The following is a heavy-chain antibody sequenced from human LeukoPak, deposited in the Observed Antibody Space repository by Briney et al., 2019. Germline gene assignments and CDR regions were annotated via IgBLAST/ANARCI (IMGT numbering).Heavy chain of an antibody. CDR2: VSGSGGST. CDR3: AKDPGNNNWSYWYFDI. CDR1: GFTFSSYA. V-gene: IGHV3-23*01. D-gene: IGHD1-1*01. Sequence: GRSLRLSCAASGFTFSSYAMTWVRLAPGKGLEWVSSVSGSGGSTYYADSVKGRFAISRDNSKNTLYLQMNSLRAEDTAVYYCAKDPGNNNWSYWYFDIWGRGTLVSVSS. J-gene: IGHJ2*01.